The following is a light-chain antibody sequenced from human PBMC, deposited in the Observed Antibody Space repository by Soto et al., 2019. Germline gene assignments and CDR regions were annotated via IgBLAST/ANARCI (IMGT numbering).Light chain of an antibody. Sequence: DIQMTQSPSSLSASVGDRVTITCRASQTISSYLNWYQQKPGKAPKLLIYGASSLQSGVPSRFTGSGSGTDFTLTISGLQPEDVASYYWQQSYSTPYTFGQGTKVEIK. CDR2: GAS. V-gene: IGKV1-39*01. CDR1: QTISSY. J-gene: IGKJ2*01. CDR3: QQSYSTPYT.